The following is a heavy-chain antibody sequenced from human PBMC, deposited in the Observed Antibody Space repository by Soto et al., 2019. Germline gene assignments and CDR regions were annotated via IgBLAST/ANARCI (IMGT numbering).Heavy chain of an antibody. Sequence: QVQLVESGGGVVQPGRSLRLSCAASGFTFSSYGMHWVRQAPGKGLEWVAVISYDASNNYYADSVKGRFTISRDNSNNTLYLQMNSLRAEDTAVYYCAKDPERRYSYGHYFDYWGQSTLVTVSS. CDR3: AKDPERRYSYGHYFDY. CDR2: ISYDASNN. J-gene: IGHJ4*02. V-gene: IGHV3-30*18. D-gene: IGHD5-18*01. CDR1: GFTFSSYG.